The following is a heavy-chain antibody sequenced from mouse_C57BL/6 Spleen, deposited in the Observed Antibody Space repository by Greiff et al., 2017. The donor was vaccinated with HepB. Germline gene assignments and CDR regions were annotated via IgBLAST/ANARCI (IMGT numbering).Heavy chain of an antibody. D-gene: IGHD1-1*02. CDR2: IDPSDSYT. CDR3: ARYYGTFDV. Sequence: VKLQESGAELVMPGASVKLSCKASGYTFTSYWMHWVKQRPGQGLEWIGEIDPSDSYTNYNQKFKGKSTLTVDKSSSTAYMQLSSLTSEDSAVYYCARYYGTFDVWGTGTTVTVSS. V-gene: IGHV1-69*01. J-gene: IGHJ1*03. CDR1: GYTFTSYW.